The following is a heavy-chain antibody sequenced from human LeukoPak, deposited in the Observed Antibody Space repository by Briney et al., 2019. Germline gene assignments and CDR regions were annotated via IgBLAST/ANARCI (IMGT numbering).Heavy chain of an antibody. Sequence: PGRSLRLSCAASGFTFSSYAMHWVRQAPGKGLEWVSSISSSSSYIYYADSVKGRFTISRDNAKNSLYLQMNSLRAEDTAVYYCARDLGTAMVGNWFDPWGQGTLVTVSS. CDR3: ARDLGTAMVGNWFDP. CDR1: GFTFSSYA. D-gene: IGHD5-18*01. CDR2: ISSSSSYI. V-gene: IGHV3-21*01. J-gene: IGHJ5*02.